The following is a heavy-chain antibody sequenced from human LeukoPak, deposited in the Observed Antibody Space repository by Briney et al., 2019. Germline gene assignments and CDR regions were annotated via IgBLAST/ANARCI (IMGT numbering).Heavy chain of an antibody. CDR3: ARDGRFGELSDY. CDR1: GFTFTTYW. CDR2: INQDGTEE. J-gene: IGHJ4*02. V-gene: IGHV3-7*01. Sequence: PGGSLRLSCAASGFTFTTYWMAWVRQFPGKGLEWVANINQDGTEEYSVDSVKGRFTISRDNAKNSLYLQMNSLRAEDTAVYYCARDGRFGELSDYWGQGTLVTVSS. D-gene: IGHD3-10*01.